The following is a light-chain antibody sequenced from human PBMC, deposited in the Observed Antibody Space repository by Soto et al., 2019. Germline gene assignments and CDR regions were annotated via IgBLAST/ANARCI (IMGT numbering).Light chain of an antibody. Sequence: QSALTQPPSESGCPGQSVTISCTGTSSDVGGYNYVSWYQQHPGKAPKLMSYEVTKRPSGVPDRFSGSKSGNTASLTVSGLQAEDEADYYCSSYAGSNNFVVFGGGTKVTVL. V-gene: IGLV2-8*01. CDR1: SSDVGGYNY. J-gene: IGLJ2*01. CDR2: EVT. CDR3: SSYAGSNNFVV.